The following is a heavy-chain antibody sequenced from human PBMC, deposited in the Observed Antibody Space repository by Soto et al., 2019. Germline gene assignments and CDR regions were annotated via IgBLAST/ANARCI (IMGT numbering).Heavy chain of an antibody. CDR1: GFTFDDYA. V-gene: IGHV3-9*01. CDR2: ISWNSGSI. J-gene: IGHJ4*02. D-gene: IGHD3-10*01. CDR3: AKAIRGVTLFDY. Sequence: PGGSLRLSCAASGFTFDDYAMHWVRQAPGKGLEWVSGISWNSGSIGYADSVKGRFTISRDNAKNSLYLQMNSLRAEDTALYYCAKAIRGVTLFDYWGQGTLVTVSS.